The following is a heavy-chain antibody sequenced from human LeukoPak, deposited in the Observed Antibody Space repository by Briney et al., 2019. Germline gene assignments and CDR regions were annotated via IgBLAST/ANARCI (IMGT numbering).Heavy chain of an antibody. CDR2: IGT. CDR3: VKGLHLFAV. J-gene: IGHJ6*02. D-gene: IGHD2-15*01. CDR1: GFTFSDYA. Sequence: GGSLRLSCSASGFTFSDYAMTWVRQTPGQDLEWFSTIGTYYADSVRGRFTISRDDSRDTLCLQLNTLRAKDSAVYYGVKGLHLFAVWGQGTTVTAPS. V-gene: IGHV3-23*01.